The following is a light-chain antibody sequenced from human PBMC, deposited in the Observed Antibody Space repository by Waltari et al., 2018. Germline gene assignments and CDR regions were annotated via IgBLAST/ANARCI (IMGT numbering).Light chain of an antibody. V-gene: IGKV4-1*01. J-gene: IGKJ2*01. CDR3: QQYYTAPYT. CDR1: QSLLYNSNNKNY. Sequence: DIVMTQSPDSLAVSLGEKATINCKSNQSLLYNSNNKNYLAWYQQKPGQPLKLFFYWASSRESGVPDRFSGSGSGTDFNLTIGSLQAEDVAVYYCQQYYTAPYTFGQGTKLEIK. CDR2: WAS.